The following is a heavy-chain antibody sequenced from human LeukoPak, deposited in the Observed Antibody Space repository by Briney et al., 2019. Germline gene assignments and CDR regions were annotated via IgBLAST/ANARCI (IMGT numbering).Heavy chain of an antibody. V-gene: IGHV1-2*02. CDR3: ARGCYDFWSGHTADFDY. CDR2: INPNGGST. J-gene: IGHJ4*02. D-gene: IGHD3-3*01. Sequence: ASVKVSCKASGYTFTGCYIHWVRQAPGQGLGWMGWINPNGGSTDYAQKLQDRVTMTRDTSISTAYMELTRLTSDDTAVYFCARGCYDFWSGHTADFDYWGQGTLVTVSS. CDR1: GYTFTGCY.